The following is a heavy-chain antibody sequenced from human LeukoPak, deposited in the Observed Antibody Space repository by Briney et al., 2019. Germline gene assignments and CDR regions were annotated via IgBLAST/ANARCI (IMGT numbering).Heavy chain of an antibody. V-gene: IGHV3-64*01. Sequence: GGSLRLSCAASGFTCSSFAMHWVRQAPGKGLEYVSGISSNGGSTYYANSVKGRFTISRDNSKNTLYLQMNSLRAEDTAVYYCASPIVATTFFDYWGQGTLVTVSS. CDR2: ISSNGGST. J-gene: IGHJ4*02. CDR1: GFTCSSFA. D-gene: IGHD5-12*01. CDR3: ASPIVATTFFDY.